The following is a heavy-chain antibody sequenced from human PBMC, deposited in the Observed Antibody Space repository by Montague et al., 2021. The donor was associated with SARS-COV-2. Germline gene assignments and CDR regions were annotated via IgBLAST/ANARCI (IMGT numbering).Heavy chain of an antibody. J-gene: IGHJ6*02. Sequence: SETLSLTCTVSGGSLSTYYWSWIRQPPGKGLECIGHIYYTGNTNYNPSLKSQVTISVDTSKNQFSLKLGSVTAADTAVYYCARFFGAYYYGLDVWGQGTTVTVSS. CDR3: ARFFGAYYYGLDV. CDR1: GGSLSTYY. CDR2: IYYTGNT. V-gene: IGHV4-59*13. D-gene: IGHD3-10*01.